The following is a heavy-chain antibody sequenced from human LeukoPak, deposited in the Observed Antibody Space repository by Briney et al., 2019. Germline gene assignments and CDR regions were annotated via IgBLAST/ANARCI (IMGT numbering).Heavy chain of an antibody. CDR3: ARARMYYYGSGPSGPLSY. V-gene: IGHV4-39*07. CDR2: INHSGST. D-gene: IGHD3-10*01. CDR1: GDSISSCSYY. J-gene: IGHJ4*02. Sequence: SETLSLTCTVSGDSISSCSYYWSWIRQPPGKGLEWIGEINHSGSTNYNPSLKSRVTISVDTSKNQFSLKLSSVTAADTAVYYCARARMYYYGSGPSGPLSYWGQGTLVTVSS.